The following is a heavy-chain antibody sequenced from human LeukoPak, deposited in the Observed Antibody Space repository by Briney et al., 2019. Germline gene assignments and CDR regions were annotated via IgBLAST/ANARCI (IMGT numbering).Heavy chain of an antibody. V-gene: IGHV3-23*01. Sequence: GGSLRLSCAASGFTFSSYAMSWVRQAPGKGLEWVSVISGSGGSTYYADSVKGRFTISRDNSKNTLYLQMNSLRAEDTAVYYCAKGIAARLYYYMDVWGKGTTVTVSS. CDR3: AKGIAARLYYYMDV. J-gene: IGHJ6*03. CDR2: ISGSGGST. CDR1: GFTFSSYA. D-gene: IGHD6-6*01.